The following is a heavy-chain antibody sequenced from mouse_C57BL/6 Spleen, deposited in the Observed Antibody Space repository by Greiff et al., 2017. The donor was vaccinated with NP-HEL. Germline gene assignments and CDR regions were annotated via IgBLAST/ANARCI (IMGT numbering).Heavy chain of an antibody. J-gene: IGHJ3*01. Sequence: VQLQQSGAELVKPGASVKISCKASGYAFSSYWMNWVKQRPGKGLEWIGQIYPGDGDTNYNGKFKGKATLTADKSSSTSYRQRSSLTSEDSAVYFCARFYDGYPYWGQGTRVTVAA. D-gene: IGHD2-3*01. CDR2: IYPGDGDT. CDR1: GYAFSSYW. V-gene: IGHV1-80*01. CDR3: ARFYDGYPY.